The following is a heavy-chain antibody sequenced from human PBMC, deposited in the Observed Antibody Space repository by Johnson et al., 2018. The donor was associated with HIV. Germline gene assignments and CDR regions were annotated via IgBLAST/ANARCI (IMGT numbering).Heavy chain of an antibody. D-gene: IGHD1-1*01. CDR1: GFTVSSNY. CDR3: VKVGGTTILRDAFDI. CDR2: IYSGGST. Sequence: MLLVESGGGLVQPGGSLRLSCAASGFTVSSNYMSWVRQAPGKGLEWVSVIYSGGSTYYADSVKGRFTISRDNSKNTLYLQMNSLRAEDTAVYYCVKVGGTTILRDAFDIWGQGTVVTVSS. J-gene: IGHJ3*02. V-gene: IGHV3-66*01.